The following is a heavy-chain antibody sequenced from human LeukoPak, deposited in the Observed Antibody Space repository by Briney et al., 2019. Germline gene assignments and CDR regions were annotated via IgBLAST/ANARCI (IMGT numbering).Heavy chain of an antibody. J-gene: IGHJ4*02. V-gene: IGHV3-53*01. D-gene: IGHD5-12*01. CDR1: GFTFSNAW. Sequence: GGSLRLSCAASGFTFSNAWLNWVRQAPGKGLEWVSSINSADNTYYADSVTGRFTISRDNSKNTLYLQMNSLRAEDTAVYYCAKRGERGSFYFDYWGQGTLVTVSS. CDR3: AKRGERGSFYFDY. CDR2: INSADNT.